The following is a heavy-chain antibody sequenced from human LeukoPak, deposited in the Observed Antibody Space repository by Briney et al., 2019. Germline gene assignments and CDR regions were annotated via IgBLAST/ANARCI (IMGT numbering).Heavy chain of an antibody. CDR2: ISAYNGNT. CDR1: GYTFTSYG. CDR3: ARFKAYSSGCYFNNWFDP. D-gene: IGHD6-19*01. Sequence: ASVKVSCKASGYTFTSYGISWVRQAPGQGLEWMGWISAYNGNTNYAQKLQGRVTMTTDTSTSTAYMELRSLRSDDTAVYYCARFKAYSSGCYFNNWFDPWGQGTLVTVSS. V-gene: IGHV1-18*01. J-gene: IGHJ5*02.